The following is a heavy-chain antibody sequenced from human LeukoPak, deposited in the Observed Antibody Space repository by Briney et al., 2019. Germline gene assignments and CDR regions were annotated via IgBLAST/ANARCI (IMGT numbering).Heavy chain of an antibody. D-gene: IGHD1-26*01. CDR2: INPSGGST. Sequence: ASVKVSCKASGGTFSSYAISWVRQAPGQGLEWMGIINPSGGSTSYAQKFQGRVTMTRDMSTSTVYMELSSLRSEDTAVYYCARDGEGGDFDYWGQGTLVTVSS. V-gene: IGHV1-46*01. CDR3: ARDGEGGDFDY. CDR1: GGTFSSYA. J-gene: IGHJ4*02.